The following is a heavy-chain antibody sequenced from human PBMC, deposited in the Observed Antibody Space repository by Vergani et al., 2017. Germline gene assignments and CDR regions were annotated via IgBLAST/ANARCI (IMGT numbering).Heavy chain of an antibody. CDR3: GRGSGNYN. CDR1: GFTLSSHA. CDR2: IKNTGDST. D-gene: IGHD5-24*01. J-gene: IGHJ4*02. Sequence: VQLEESGGGVVQPGRSLRLSCAGSGFTLSSHAMHWVRQGHGQGLEWVSSIKNTGDSTHYADSVKGRFTISRDNSKNTLYLQMNSLRVEDTAVYYCGRGSGNYNWGQGTLVTVSS. V-gene: IGHV3-23*04.